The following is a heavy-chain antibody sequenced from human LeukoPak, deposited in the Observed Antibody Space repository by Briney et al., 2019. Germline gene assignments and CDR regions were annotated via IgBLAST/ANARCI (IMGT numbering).Heavy chain of an antibody. CDR2: IYYSGST. D-gene: IGHD2-2*01. Sequence: SETLSLTCTVSGGSISSYYWSWIRKPPGKGLEWIGYIYYSGSTNYNPSLKSRVTISVDTSKNQFSLKLSSVTAADTAVYYCARDLVVPAAGGYYYGMDVWGQGTTVTVSS. CDR3: ARDLVVPAAGGYYYGMDV. J-gene: IGHJ6*02. CDR1: GGSISSYY. V-gene: IGHV4-59*01.